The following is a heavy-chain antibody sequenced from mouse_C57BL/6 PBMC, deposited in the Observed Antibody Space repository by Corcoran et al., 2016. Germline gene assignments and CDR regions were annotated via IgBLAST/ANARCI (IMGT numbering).Heavy chain of an antibody. V-gene: IGHV1-80*01. CDR3: ARGDWDWFAY. D-gene: IGHD4-1*01. J-gene: IGHJ3*01. CDR2: IYPGDGDT. Sequence: QVQLQQSGAVQVKPGASVKISCKASGYAFSSYWMNWVKQRPGKGLEWIGQIYPGDGDTNYNGKFKGKATLTADKSSSTAYMQLSSLTSEDSAVYFCARGDWDWFAYGGQGTLVTVSA. CDR1: GYAFSSYW.